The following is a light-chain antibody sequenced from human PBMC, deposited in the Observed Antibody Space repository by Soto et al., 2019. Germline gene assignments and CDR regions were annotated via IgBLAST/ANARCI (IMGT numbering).Light chain of an antibody. CDR1: SSNIGSNT. Sequence: QSVLTQPPSASGTRGQRVTISCSGSSSNIGSNTVNWYQQLPGTAPKLLIYSNNQRPSGVPDRFSGSKSSTSVSLAISGLQSEDEADYYCAAWDDSLNGWVFGGGTKLTVL. J-gene: IGLJ3*02. V-gene: IGLV1-44*01. CDR3: AAWDDSLNGWV. CDR2: SNN.